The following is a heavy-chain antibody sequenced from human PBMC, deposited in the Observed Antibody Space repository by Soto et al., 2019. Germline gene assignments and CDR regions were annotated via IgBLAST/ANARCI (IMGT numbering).Heavy chain of an antibody. CDR2: IGDSYR. D-gene: IGHD3-16*01. CDR1: GIRLSESY. J-gene: IGHJ3*01. V-gene: IGHV3-11*05. CDR3: ARRRAFGEVEAFDV. Sequence: QVQLVESGGGLVKPGGTLRLSCAGSGIRLSESYINWIRLTPEKGLAWISYIGDSYRHYAASVRGRFTISRDNVQNSVSLEMTNLRVDDTAIYYCARRRAFGEVEAFDVWGPGTLVTVSS.